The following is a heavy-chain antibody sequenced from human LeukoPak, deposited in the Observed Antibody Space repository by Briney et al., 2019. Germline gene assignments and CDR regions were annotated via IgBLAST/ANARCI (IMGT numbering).Heavy chain of an antibody. J-gene: IGHJ1*01. CDR1: GYTFTSYG. V-gene: IGHV1-18*01. Sequence: ASVKVSCKASGYTFTSYGISWVRQAPGQGLEWMGWISAYNGNTNYAQKLQGRVTMTTDTSTSTAYMELRSLRSEDTAVYYCARDLGAYYYDSSGYYGPPAEYFQHWGQGTLVTVSS. CDR2: ISAYNGNT. D-gene: IGHD3-22*01. CDR3: ARDLGAYYYDSSGYYGPPAEYFQH.